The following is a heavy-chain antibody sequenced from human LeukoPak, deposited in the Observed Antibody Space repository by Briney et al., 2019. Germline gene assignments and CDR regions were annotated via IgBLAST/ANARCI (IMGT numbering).Heavy chain of an antibody. CDR3: ARVGGDYGDYEGWFDP. D-gene: IGHD4-17*01. J-gene: IGHJ5*02. V-gene: IGHV4-39*07. CDR1: GGSISSGSYY. Sequence: SETLSLTCTVSGGSISSGSYYWGWIRQPPGKGLEWIGSIYHSGSTYYNPSLKSRVTISVDTSKNQFSLKLSSVTAADTAVYYCARVGGDYGDYEGWFDPWGQGTLVTVSS. CDR2: IYHSGST.